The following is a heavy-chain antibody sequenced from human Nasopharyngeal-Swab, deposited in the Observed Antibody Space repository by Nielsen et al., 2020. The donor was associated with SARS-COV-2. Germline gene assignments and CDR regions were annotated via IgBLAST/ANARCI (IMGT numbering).Heavy chain of an antibody. CDR3: ARDPGGWSVATKGY. Sequence: GSLKISCAASGFTVSSNYMSWVRQAPGKGLEWVSVFYSGGSTYYADSVKDRFTIFRDDSKNTLYLQMNSLRPEDTAVYYCARDPGGWSVATKGYWGQGTLVTVPS. D-gene: IGHD5-12*01. J-gene: IGHJ4*02. CDR1: GFTVSSNY. V-gene: IGHV3-66*01. CDR2: FYSGGST.